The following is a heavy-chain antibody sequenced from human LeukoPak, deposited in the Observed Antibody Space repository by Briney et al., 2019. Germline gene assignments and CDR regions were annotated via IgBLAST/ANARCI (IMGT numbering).Heavy chain of an antibody. J-gene: IGHJ4*02. V-gene: IGHV3-33*01. CDR3: ARLDTAMVFSY. D-gene: IGHD5-18*01. CDR2: IWYDGSNK. Sequence: QSGGSLRLSCAASGFTFSSYGMHWVRQAPGKGLEWVAVIWYDGSNKYYADSVKGRFTISRDNSENTLYLQMNSLRAEDTAVYYCARLDTAMVFSYWGQGTLVTVSS. CDR1: GFTFSSYG.